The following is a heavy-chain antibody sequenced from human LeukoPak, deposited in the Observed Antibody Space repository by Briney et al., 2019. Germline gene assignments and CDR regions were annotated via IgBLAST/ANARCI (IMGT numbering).Heavy chain of an antibody. Sequence: GESLKISCKGSGYRFTTYWIAWVRQMPGKGLEWMGIIYPGDSDTRYSPSFQGRVTISADESITTAYLQWSSLKASDTAMYYCARLGIAAGKYYFDYWGQGTLVTVSS. D-gene: IGHD6-13*01. V-gene: IGHV5-51*01. CDR1: GYRFTTYW. CDR3: ARLGIAAGKYYFDY. CDR2: IYPGDSDT. J-gene: IGHJ4*02.